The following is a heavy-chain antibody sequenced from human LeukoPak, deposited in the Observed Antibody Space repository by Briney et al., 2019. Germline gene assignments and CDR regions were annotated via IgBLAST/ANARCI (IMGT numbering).Heavy chain of an antibody. Sequence: GGSLRLSCAASGFTFSDYYMHWIRQAPGKGLEWASSITSSGNTIYYADSVKGRFTISRDNAKSSLYLQMNSLRAEDTAVYYCARPLGEYQLLYPDYWGQGTLVTVSS. CDR3: ARPLGEYQLLYPDY. J-gene: IGHJ4*02. V-gene: IGHV3-11*01. CDR1: GFTFSDYY. CDR2: ITSSGNTI. D-gene: IGHD2-2*02.